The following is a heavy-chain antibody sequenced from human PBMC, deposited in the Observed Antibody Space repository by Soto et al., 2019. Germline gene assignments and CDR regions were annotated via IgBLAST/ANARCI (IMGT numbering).Heavy chain of an antibody. CDR3: ARQGSNGAYVYFPMDV. Sequence: GESLKISCKGSGYRFNNYWIGWVRQVPGKGLDWIGMIYPGDSDTTYSPSFQGQVTMSADKSTSTAYLEWSSLKASDTATYYCARQGSNGAYVYFPMDVWGQGTTVTVSS. J-gene: IGHJ6*02. CDR2: IYPGDSDT. V-gene: IGHV5-51*01. D-gene: IGHD3-16*01. CDR1: GYRFNNYW.